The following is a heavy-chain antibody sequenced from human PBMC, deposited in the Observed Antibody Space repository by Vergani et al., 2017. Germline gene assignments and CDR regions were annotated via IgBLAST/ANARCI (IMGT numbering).Heavy chain of an antibody. CDR2: IRYDGSNK. V-gene: IGHV3-30*02. Sequence: QVQLVESGGGVVQPGGSLRLSCAASGFTFSSYGMHWVRQAPGKGLEWVAFIRYDGSNKYYADSVKGRFTISRDNSKTTLYLQINSLRAEDPAVYYCAREEGYCSSTSCRNWFDPWGQGTLVTVSS. J-gene: IGHJ5*02. CDR1: GFTFSSYG. CDR3: AREEGYCSSTSCRNWFDP. D-gene: IGHD2-2*01.